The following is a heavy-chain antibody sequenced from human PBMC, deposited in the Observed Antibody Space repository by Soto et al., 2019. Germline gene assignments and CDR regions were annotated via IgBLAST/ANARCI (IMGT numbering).Heavy chain of an antibody. CDR2: IYYSGST. J-gene: IGHJ6*02. Sequence: SETLSLTCTVSGGSISSGGYYWSWIRQHPGKGLEWIGYIYYSGSTYYNPSLKSRVTISVDTSKNQFSLKLSSVTAADTAVYYCARGFVGRNYYYYYGMDVWGQGTTVTVSS. CDR1: GGSISSGGYY. V-gene: IGHV4-31*03. CDR3: ARGFVGRNYYYYYGMDV. D-gene: IGHD1-26*01.